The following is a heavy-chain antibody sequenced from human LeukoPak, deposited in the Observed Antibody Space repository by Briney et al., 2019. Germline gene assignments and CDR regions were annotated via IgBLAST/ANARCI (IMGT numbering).Heavy chain of an antibody. D-gene: IGHD1-26*01. CDR3: ARDGATGVASILDY. V-gene: IGHV3-43*02. CDR1: GFNFDEYA. J-gene: IGHJ4*02. CDR2: ISGDGGTT. Sequence: GGSLRLSCAASGFNFDEYAMYWVRQAPGKGLEWVSLISGDGGTTSYADSVKGRFTISRDNSKNTLCLQMNSLRAEDTAVYYCARDGATGVASILDYWGQGTLVTVSS.